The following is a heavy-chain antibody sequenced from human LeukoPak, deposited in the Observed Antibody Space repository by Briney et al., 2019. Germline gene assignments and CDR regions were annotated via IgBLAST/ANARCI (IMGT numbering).Heavy chain of an antibody. CDR1: GFTFGDYA. CDR2: IRSKAYGGTT. Sequence: GGSLRLSCTASGFTFGDYAMSWVRQAPGKGLEWVGFIRSKAYGGTTEYAASVKGRFTISRDDSKSIAYLQMNSRKTEDTAVYYCTRDPGPGYYYDSEDYWGQGTLVTVSS. D-gene: IGHD3-22*01. V-gene: IGHV3-49*04. J-gene: IGHJ4*02. CDR3: TRDPGPGYYYDSEDY.